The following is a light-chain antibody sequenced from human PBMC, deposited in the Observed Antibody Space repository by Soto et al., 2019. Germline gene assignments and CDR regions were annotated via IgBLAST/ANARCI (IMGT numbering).Light chain of an antibody. CDR2: DAS. V-gene: IGKV1-5*01. CDR1: QSISSW. CDR3: KQYNSYSWT. J-gene: IGKJ1*01. Sequence: DIQMTQSPSTLSACVGDRVTITCRASQSISSWLAWYQQKPGKAPKLLIYDASSLESGVPSRFSGSGSGTEFTLTISSLQPDDFATYYCKQYNSYSWTFGQGTKAYIK.